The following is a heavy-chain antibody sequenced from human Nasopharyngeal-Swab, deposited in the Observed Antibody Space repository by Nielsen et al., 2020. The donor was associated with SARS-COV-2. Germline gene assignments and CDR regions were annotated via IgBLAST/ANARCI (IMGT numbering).Heavy chain of an antibody. Sequence: WVRQAPGQGLEWMGIINPSGGSTSYAQKFQGRVTMTRDTSTGTVYMELSSLRSEDTAVYYCARGRDCTNGVCYAGGTDAFDIWGQGTMVTVSS. D-gene: IGHD2-8*01. V-gene: IGHV1-46*01. CDR3: ARGRDCTNGVCYAGGTDAFDI. CDR2: INPSGGST. J-gene: IGHJ3*02.